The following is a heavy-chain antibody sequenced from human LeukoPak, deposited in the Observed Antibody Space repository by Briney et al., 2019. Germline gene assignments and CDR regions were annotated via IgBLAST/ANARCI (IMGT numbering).Heavy chain of an antibody. Sequence: PGGSLRLSCAASGFTFSSYAMSWVRQAPARGLEWVSSLRGDGDTFYADSVKGRFTLSRDDFRNTVYLQLNNLRVEDTAIYYCAKASWVSNGDAVLWGQGTLVTVSS. CDR3: AKASWVSNGDAVL. J-gene: IGHJ4*02. CDR1: GFTFSSYA. CDR2: LRGDGDT. D-gene: IGHD3-16*01. V-gene: IGHV3-23*01.